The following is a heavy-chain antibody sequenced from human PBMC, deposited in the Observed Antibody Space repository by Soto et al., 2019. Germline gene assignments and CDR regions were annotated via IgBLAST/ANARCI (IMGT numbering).Heavy chain of an antibody. V-gene: IGHV1-24*01. J-gene: IGHJ6*03. D-gene: IGHD4-17*01. CDR2: FDPEDGET. CDR1: GYTLTELS. Sequence: ASVKVSCKVSGYTLTELSMHWVRQAPGKGLEWMGGFDPEDGETIYAQKFQGRVTMTEDTSTDTAYMELSSLRSEDTAVYYCATEGLGFPRSFPFTTVGRNYYYMDVWGKGTTVTVSS. CDR3: ATEGLGFPRSFPFTTVGRNYYYMDV.